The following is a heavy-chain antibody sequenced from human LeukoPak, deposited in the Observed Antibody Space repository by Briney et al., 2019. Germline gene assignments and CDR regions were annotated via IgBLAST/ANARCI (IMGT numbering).Heavy chain of an antibody. CDR3: ARVIVGATHSSYFDY. CDR1: GGSFSSGSYY. CDR2: IYYSGST. J-gene: IGHJ4*02. D-gene: IGHD1-26*01. Sequence: SETLSLTCTVSGGSFSSGSYYWSWIRQPPGKGLEWIGYIYYSGSTNYNPSLKSRVTISVDTSKNQFSLKLSSVTAADTAVYYCARVIVGATHSSYFDYWGQGTLVTVSS. V-gene: IGHV4-61*01.